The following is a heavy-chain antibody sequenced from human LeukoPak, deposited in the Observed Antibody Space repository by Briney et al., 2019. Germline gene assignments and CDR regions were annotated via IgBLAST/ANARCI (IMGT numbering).Heavy chain of an antibody. CDR3: ARGGSSWYYFDY. Sequence: QTGGSLRLSCAASGFTFSSNYMSWVRQAPGKGLEWVSVIYSGGRTYYADSVKGRFTTSRDNSKNTLYLQMNSLRAEDTAVYYCARGGSSWYYFDYWGQGTLVTVSS. CDR1: GFTFSSNY. CDR2: IYSGGRT. D-gene: IGHD6-13*01. V-gene: IGHV3-53*01. J-gene: IGHJ4*02.